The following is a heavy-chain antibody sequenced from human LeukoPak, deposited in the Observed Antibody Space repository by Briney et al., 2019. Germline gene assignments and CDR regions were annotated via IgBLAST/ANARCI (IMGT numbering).Heavy chain of an antibody. J-gene: IGHJ3*02. CDR3: ARDLVPYYYDSSGHSRWAFDI. CDR2: IIPIFGTA. V-gene: IGHV1-69*01. Sequence: SVKVSCKASGGTFNSYAISWVRQAPGQGLEWMGGIIPIFGTANYAQKFQGRVTITADGSTSTAYMEVSSLRSEDTAVYYCARDLVPYYYDSSGHSRWAFDIWGQGTMVTVSS. CDR1: GGTFNSYA. D-gene: IGHD3-22*01.